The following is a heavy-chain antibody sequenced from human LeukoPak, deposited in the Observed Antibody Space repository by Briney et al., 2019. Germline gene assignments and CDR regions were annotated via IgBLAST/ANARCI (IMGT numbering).Heavy chain of an antibody. CDR2: INSDGSST. Sequence: PGGPLRLSCAASGFTFSRHWMHWVRQAPGKGLMWVSRINSDGSSTTYADSVKGRFTISRDNAKNTLYLQMNSLRAEDTAVYYCARVRNYYDSSAMDYWGQGTLVTVSS. D-gene: IGHD3-22*01. V-gene: IGHV3-74*03. CDR3: ARVRNYYDSSAMDY. J-gene: IGHJ4*02. CDR1: GFTFSRHW.